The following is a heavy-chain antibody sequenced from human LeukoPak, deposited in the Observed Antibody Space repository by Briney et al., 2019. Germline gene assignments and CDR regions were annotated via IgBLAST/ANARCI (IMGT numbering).Heavy chain of an antibody. CDR2: ISTYNGNT. Sequence: GASVKVSCKASGYTFTSNGFNWVRQAPGQGLEWMGWISTYNGNTNYAQKLQGRVTMTTDTSTSTAYMELRSLRSDDTAVYYCARDSSGYFLDYWGQGTLVTVS. J-gene: IGHJ4*02. D-gene: IGHD3-22*01. CDR3: ARDSSGYFLDY. V-gene: IGHV1-18*01. CDR1: GYTFTSNG.